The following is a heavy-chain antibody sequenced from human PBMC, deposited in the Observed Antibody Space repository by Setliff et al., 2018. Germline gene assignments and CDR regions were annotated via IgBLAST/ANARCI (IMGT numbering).Heavy chain of an antibody. V-gene: IGHV4-38-2*01. CDR3: ARPAVGVTSGFDY. Sequence: SETLSLTCAVSGYSISSGYYWGWIRQPPGKGLEWIGSINHSGSTYYNPSLKSRVTISVHTSKNQFSLKLSSVTAADTAVYYSARPAVGVTSGFDYGGPGTLVTVSS. CDR2: INHSGST. D-gene: IGHD1-26*01. CDR1: GYSISSGYY. J-gene: IGHJ4*02.